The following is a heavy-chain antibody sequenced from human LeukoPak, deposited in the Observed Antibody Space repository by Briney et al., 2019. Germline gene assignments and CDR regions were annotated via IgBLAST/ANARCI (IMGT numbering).Heavy chain of an antibody. CDR1: GFTFSSYA. J-gene: IGHJ4*02. D-gene: IGHD6-19*01. CDR2: ISGTGGST. Sequence: GGSLRLSCAASGFTFSSYAITWVRQAPGKGLEWVSTISGTGGSTYYAGSVKGRFTISRDNSKNTLYLQMNSLRAEDTAVYYCAKQSYSSAGGPYWGQGTLVTVSS. V-gene: IGHV3-23*01. CDR3: AKQSYSSAGGPY.